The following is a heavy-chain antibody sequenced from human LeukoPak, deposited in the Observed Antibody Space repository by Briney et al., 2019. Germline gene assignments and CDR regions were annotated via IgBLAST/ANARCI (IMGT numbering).Heavy chain of an antibody. CDR3: ARGGYSYGYYYYYYMDV. V-gene: IGHV1-2*02. Sequence: ASVKVSCKASGYTFTGYYMHWVRQAPGQGLEWMGWINPNSGGTNYAQKFQGRVTITADKSTSTAYMELSSLRSEDTAVYYCARGGYSYGYYYYYYMDVWGKGTTVTVSS. J-gene: IGHJ6*03. CDR2: INPNSGGT. D-gene: IGHD5-18*01. CDR1: GYTFTGYY.